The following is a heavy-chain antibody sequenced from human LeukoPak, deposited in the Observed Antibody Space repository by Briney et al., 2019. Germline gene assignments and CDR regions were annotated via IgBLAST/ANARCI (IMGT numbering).Heavy chain of an antibody. CDR2: MNPNSGNT. CDR1: GYTFTSYD. V-gene: IGHV1-8*02. Sequence: ASVKVSCKASGYTFTSYDINWVRQATGQGLEWMGWMNPNSGNTGYAQKFQGRVTMTRDMSTSTVYMELSSLRSEDTAVYYCARGEEWELLELRDYWGQGTLVTVSS. CDR3: ARGEEWELLELRDY. D-gene: IGHD1-26*01. J-gene: IGHJ4*02.